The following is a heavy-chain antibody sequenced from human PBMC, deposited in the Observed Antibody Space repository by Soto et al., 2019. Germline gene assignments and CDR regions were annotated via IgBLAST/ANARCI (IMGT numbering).Heavy chain of an antibody. CDR3: AAFGVTTMTAFDI. J-gene: IGHJ3*02. V-gene: IGHV1-8*01. CDR1: GYTFTSYD. Sequence: ASVKVSCKASGYTFTSYDINWVRQATGQGLEWMGWVNPNSGNTGYAQKFQGRVTMTRNTSISTAYMELSSLRSEDTAVYYCAAFGVTTMTAFDIWGQGTMVTVSS. CDR2: VNPNSGNT. D-gene: IGHD4-17*01.